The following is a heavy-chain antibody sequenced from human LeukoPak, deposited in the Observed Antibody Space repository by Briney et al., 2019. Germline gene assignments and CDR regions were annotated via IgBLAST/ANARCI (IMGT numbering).Heavy chain of an antibody. V-gene: IGHV3-7*01. CDR1: GFTFSNYW. CDR3: ARIGYSSSSFDY. J-gene: IGHJ4*02. D-gene: IGHD6-6*01. Sequence: GGSLRLSCVASGFTFSNYWMSWVRQAPGEGLEWVANINQDGSHKYYVDSVEGRFTISRDNPKNSVYLQVNSLRAEDTAVYYCARIGYSSSSFDYWGQGTLVTVSS. CDR2: INQDGSHK.